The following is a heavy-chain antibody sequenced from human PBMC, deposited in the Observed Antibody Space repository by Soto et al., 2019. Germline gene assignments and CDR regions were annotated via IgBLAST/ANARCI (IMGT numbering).Heavy chain of an antibody. CDR3: ARHGGYSYGYFYY. J-gene: IGHJ4*02. Sequence: GESLKISCKGSGYSFTTYWIGWVRQMPGKGLEWMGTIDPSDSYTNYSPSFQGHVTISADKSITTAYLQWSSLKASDTAMYYCARHGGYSYGYFYYWGQGTLVTVSS. D-gene: IGHD5-18*01. V-gene: IGHV5-10-1*01. CDR2: IDPSDSYT. CDR1: GYSFTTYW.